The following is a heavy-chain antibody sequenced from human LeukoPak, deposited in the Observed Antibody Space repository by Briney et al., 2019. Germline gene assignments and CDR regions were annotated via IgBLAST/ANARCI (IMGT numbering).Heavy chain of an antibody. CDR1: GFTFGDFA. CDR3: TRDHRDDWNPGYYFDY. D-gene: IGHD1-1*01. J-gene: IGHJ4*02. Sequence: PGQSLRLSCTTSGFTFGDFAMNWVRQAPGKGLEWVGFIKTQVYGGTTEYGAPVKGRFTISRDDSRAIAYLQMNSLKTEDTAVYFCTRDHRDDWNPGYYFDYWGQGALVTVSS. V-gene: IGHV3-49*04. CDR2: IKTQVYGGTT.